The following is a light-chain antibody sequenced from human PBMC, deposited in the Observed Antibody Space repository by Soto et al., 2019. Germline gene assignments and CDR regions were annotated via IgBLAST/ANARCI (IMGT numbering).Light chain of an antibody. V-gene: IGKV3-20*01. CDR3: QQYGSTPTWT. CDR1: QSGSRSD. CDR2: DAA. Sequence: EIVLTQSPGTLSLSPGERATLSCRASQSGSRSDLACYQQKPGQAPRLLIYDAATSATGIPDRFSGSGSGTDFTLTISRLEPQDYAVEYCQQYGSTPTWTFGQGTKVDIK. J-gene: IGKJ1*01.